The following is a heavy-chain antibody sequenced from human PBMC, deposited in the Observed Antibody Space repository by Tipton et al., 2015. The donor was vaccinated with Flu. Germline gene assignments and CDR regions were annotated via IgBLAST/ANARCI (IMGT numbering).Heavy chain of an antibody. CDR2: TYYRSKWYN. CDR1: GDSVSSHSAA. Sequence: GLVKPSQTLSLTCAISGDSVSSHSAAWNWIRQSPSRGLEWLGKTYYRSKWYNEYAVSEKRRVIIHPDTSKNQFSLQLNSVTHDDTAVFSCSRDVHVSFVHWGQGSLVSVSS. D-gene: IGHD5/OR15-5a*01. V-gene: IGHV6-1*01. CDR3: SRDVHVSFVH. J-gene: IGHJ5*02.